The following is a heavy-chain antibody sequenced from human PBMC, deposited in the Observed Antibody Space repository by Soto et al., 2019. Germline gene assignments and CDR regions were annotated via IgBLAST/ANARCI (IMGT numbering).Heavy chain of an antibody. CDR2: LYPSGGA. J-gene: IGHJ5*02. V-gene: IGHV4-4*02. Sequence: SETLSLTCSVSGLSISSHPWWTWVRQAPGKGLEWIGELYPSGGAAYNPSLQNRAAISVDYSQNHLSLTLTSVTAADTAVYYCARCVHCSNGGRSAPGGRGALVTASS. D-gene: IGHD2-8*01. CDR3: ARCVHCSNGGRSAP. CDR1: GLSISSHPW.